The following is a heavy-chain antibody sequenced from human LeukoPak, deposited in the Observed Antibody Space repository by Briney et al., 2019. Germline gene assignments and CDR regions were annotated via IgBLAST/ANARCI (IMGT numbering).Heavy chain of an antibody. CDR1: GGSISSGSYY. Sequence: SQTLSLTCTVSGGSISSGSYYWSWIRQPPGKGLEWIGYIYYSGSINYNPSLKSRVTISVDTSKNQFSLKLNSVTAADTAVYYCARGERLGGDYWGQGALVTVSS. D-gene: IGHD1-1*01. CDR2: IYYSGSI. V-gene: IGHV4-61*01. J-gene: IGHJ4*02. CDR3: ARGERLGGDY.